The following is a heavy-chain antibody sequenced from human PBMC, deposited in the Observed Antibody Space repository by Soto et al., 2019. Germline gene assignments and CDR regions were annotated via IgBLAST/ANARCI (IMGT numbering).Heavy chain of an antibody. CDR2: ISSSSSYI. CDR3: TRHYLGGSGSYGVFDLGY. V-gene: IGHV3-21*01. J-gene: IGHJ4*02. Sequence: GGTLRLSCAASGCSFSSYSMNWVRRAPGKGLEWVSSISSSSSYIYYADSVKGRFTISRDNAKNSLYLQMNSLRAEDTAVYYCTRHYLGGSGSYGVFDLGYWGQGT. CDR1: GCSFSSYS. D-gene: IGHD3-10*01.